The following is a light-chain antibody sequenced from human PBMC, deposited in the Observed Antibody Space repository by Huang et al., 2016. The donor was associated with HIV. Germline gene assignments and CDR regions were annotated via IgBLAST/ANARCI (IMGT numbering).Light chain of an antibody. CDR1: QSLLHNNGYNS. J-gene: IGKJ2*01. Sequence: DIVMTQSPLSLSVSPGEPASISCRSSQSLLHNNGYNSLDWYLQKPGQSPHLLIYLGSDRASGVPDRFSGSGSGTDFTLKLSRVEAEDVVVYYCMQALQTPYTFGQGTKLEIK. CDR3: MQALQTPYT. CDR2: LGS. V-gene: IGKV2-28*01.